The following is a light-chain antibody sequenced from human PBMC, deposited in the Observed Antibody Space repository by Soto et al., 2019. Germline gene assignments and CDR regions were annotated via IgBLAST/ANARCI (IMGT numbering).Light chain of an antibody. CDR1: QNIHDW. CDR2: HAS. J-gene: IGKJ1*01. Sequence: DIQMTQAPSTLSTSVGDRVTITCRASQNIHDWLAWYQQKPGTAPKVLIYHASNLQSGVPSRFSGSGSGTEFTLTISSLQPDDFATYYCQQYNSYSFGQGTKVDIK. CDR3: QQYNSYS. V-gene: IGKV1-5*01.